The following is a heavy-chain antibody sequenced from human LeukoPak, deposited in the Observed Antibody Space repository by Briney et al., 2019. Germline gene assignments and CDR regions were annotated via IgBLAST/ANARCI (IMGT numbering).Heavy chain of an antibody. J-gene: IGHJ4*02. CDR1: GFTFSSYG. D-gene: IGHD6-19*01. Sequence: GGSLRLSCAASGFTFSSYGMHWVRQAPGKGLEWVAFIRYDGSNKYYADSVKGRFTISRDNSKNTLYLRMNSLRAEDTAVYYCAKGGGSGWYGYFDYWGQGTLVTVSS. V-gene: IGHV3-30*02. CDR3: AKGGGSGWYGYFDY. CDR2: IRYDGSNK.